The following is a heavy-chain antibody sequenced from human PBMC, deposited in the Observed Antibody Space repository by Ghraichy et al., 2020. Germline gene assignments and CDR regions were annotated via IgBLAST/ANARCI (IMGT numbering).Heavy chain of an antibody. CDR2: INSDGSST. CDR3: ARVGHVLLHQKHGGRPDY. J-gene: IGHJ4*02. Sequence: GGSLRLSCAASGFTFSSYWMHWVRQAPGKGLVWVSRINSDGSSTSYADSVKGRFTISRDNAKNTLYLQMNSLRAEDTAVYYCARVGHVLLHQKHGGRPDYWGQGTLVTVSS. V-gene: IGHV3-74*01. D-gene: IGHD3-10*01. CDR1: GFTFSSYW.